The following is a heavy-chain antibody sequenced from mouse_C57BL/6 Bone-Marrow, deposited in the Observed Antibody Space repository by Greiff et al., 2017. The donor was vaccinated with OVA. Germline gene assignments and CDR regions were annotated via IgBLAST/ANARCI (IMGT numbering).Heavy chain of an antibody. CDR3: ARGITTVVARYFDV. CDR2: IYPRSGKT. Sequence: VMLVESGAELARPGASVKLSCKASGYTFTSYGISWVKQRTGQGLEWIGEIYPRSGKTYYNEKFKGKATLTADKSSSTAYMELRSLTSEDSAVYFCARGITTVVARYFDVWGTGTTVTVSS. V-gene: IGHV1-81*01. D-gene: IGHD1-1*01. CDR1: GYTFTSYG. J-gene: IGHJ1*03.